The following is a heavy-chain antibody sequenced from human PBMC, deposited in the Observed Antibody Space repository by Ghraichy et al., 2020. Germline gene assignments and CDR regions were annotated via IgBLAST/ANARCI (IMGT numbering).Heavy chain of an antibody. CDR1: GFTFSSYA. CDR3: AKDPKYYDFWSGYYFDY. V-gene: IGHV3-23*01. CDR2: ISGSGGST. J-gene: IGHJ4*02. Sequence: GGSLRLSCAASGFTFSSYAMSWVRQAPGKGLEWVSAISGSGGSTYYADSVKGRFTISRDNSKNTLYLQMNSLKAEDTAVYYCAKDPKYYDFWSGYYFDYWGQGTLVTVSS. D-gene: IGHD3-3*01.